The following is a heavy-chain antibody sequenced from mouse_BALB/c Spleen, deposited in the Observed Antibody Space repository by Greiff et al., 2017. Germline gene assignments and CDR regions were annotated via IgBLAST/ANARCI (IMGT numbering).Heavy chain of an antibody. V-gene: IGHV2-9*02. CDR1: GFSLTSYG. J-gene: IGHJ3*01. CDR2: IWAGGST. D-gene: IGHD2-4*01. CDR3: ARDDYDDPFAY. Sequence: QVQLQQSGPGLVAPSQSLSITCTVSGFSLTSYGVHWVRQPPGKGLEWLGVIWAGGSTNYNSALMSRLSISKDNSKSQVFLKMNSLQTDDTAMYYCARDDYDDPFAYWGQGTLVTVSA.